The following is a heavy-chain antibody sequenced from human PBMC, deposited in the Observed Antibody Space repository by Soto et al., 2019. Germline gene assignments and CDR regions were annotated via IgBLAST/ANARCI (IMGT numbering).Heavy chain of an antibody. CDR1: GFTFSSYS. V-gene: IGHV3-21*01. J-gene: IGHJ4*02. CDR2: ISSSSSYI. Sequence: GGSLRLSCAASGFTFSSYSMNWVRQAPGKGLEWVSSISSSSSYIYYADSVKGRFTISRDNAKNSLYLQMNSLRAEDTAVYYCARDFEWLRVFDYWGQGTLVTVSS. CDR3: ARDFEWLRVFDY. D-gene: IGHD5-12*01.